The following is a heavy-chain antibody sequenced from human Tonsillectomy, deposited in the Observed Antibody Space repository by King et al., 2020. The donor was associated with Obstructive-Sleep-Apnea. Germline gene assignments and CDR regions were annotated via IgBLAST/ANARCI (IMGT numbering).Heavy chain of an antibody. CDR3: ARERPIAAADIAYYYYYGMDV. J-gene: IGHJ6*02. V-gene: IGHV3-64*01. D-gene: IGHD6-13*01. Sequence: VQLVESGGGLVQPGGSLRLSCAASGFTFSSYAMHWVRQAPGKGLEYVSAISSNGGSPYYANSVKGRFTISGDNSKNTLYLQMGSLRAEDMAVYYCARERPIAAADIAYYYYYGMDVWGQGTTVTVSS. CDR1: GFTFSSYA. CDR2: ISSNGGSP.